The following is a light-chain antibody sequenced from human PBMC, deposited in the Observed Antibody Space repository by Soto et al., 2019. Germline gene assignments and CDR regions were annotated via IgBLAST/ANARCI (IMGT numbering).Light chain of an antibody. CDR1: QSISSW. J-gene: IGKJ1*01. Sequence: DTQMTQSPSTLSASVGDRVTITCRASQSISSWLAWYQQRPGRAPQLLIYKAXXLXSXVPSRFSGGXSXTXXXXXXXXXXPXDFATYYCQQYDTPFPTFGQGTKVEI. CDR3: QQYDTPFPT. V-gene: IGKV1-5*03. CDR2: KAX.